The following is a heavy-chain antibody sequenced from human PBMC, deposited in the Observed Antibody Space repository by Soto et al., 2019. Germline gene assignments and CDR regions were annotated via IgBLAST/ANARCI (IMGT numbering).Heavy chain of an antibody. CDR3: ARRVKASAGIMDLFDP. Sequence: QVQLQESGPGLVKPSGTLSLTCAVSGGPISSSNWWSWVRQPPGKGLEWIGEIYRSGSSNYNPSLKRRVNISVDKSKNQFSVKLSSVTAADTAVYYWARRVKASAGIMDLFDPWGQGTLVTGSS. CDR1: GGPISSSNW. D-gene: IGHD6-13*01. V-gene: IGHV4-4*02. J-gene: IGHJ5*02. CDR2: IYRSGSS.